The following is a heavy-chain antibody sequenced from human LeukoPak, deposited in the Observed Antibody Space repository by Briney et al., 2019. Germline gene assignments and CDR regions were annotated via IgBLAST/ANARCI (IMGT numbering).Heavy chain of an antibody. Sequence: ASVKVSCKASGYTFAGYYMDWVRQAPGQGLEWMGWINPNSGGTNYAQKFQGRVTMTRDTSISTAYMELSRLRSDDTAVYYCARERRRLRGYSIDYWGQGTLVTVSS. D-gene: IGHD5-12*01. J-gene: IGHJ4*02. CDR1: GYTFAGYY. V-gene: IGHV1-2*02. CDR3: ARERRRLRGYSIDY. CDR2: INPNSGGT.